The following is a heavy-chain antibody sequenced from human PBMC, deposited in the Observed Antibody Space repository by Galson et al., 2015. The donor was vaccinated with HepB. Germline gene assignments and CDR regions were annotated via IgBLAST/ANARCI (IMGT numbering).Heavy chain of an antibody. CDR3: ASPFCIGGNCYPLWY. CDR2: ISSGGHA. D-gene: IGHD2-15*01. J-gene: IGHJ4*02. CDR1: GFTVSKSY. V-gene: IGHV3-53*01. Sequence: SLRLSCAVSGFTVSKSYVSWVRQAPGPGLEWLSVISSGGHAFYADSVQGRFTISRDTSKNTVYLQMRSLRAEDTAVYYCASPFCIGGNCYPLWYWGQGTLVTVSS.